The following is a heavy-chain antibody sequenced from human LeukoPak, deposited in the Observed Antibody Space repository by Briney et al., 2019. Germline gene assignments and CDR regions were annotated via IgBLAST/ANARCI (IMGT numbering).Heavy chain of an antibody. J-gene: IGHJ4*02. CDR3: ARGGLGVSVITFGGAIGTYFDY. V-gene: IGHV1-18*01. Sequence: ASVKVSCKASGYTFTSYGISWVRQAPGQGLEWMGWISAYNGNTNYAQKLQGRVTMTTDTSTSTAYMELRSLRSDDTAVYYCARGGLGVSVITFGGAIGTYFDYWGQGTLVTVSS. CDR2: ISAYNGNT. D-gene: IGHD3-16*02. CDR1: GYTFTSYG.